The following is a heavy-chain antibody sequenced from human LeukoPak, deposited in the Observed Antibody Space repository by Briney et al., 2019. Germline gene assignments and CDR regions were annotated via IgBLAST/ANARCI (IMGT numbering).Heavy chain of an antibody. CDR2: ISYDGSNK. CDR1: GFTFSSYA. D-gene: IGHD1-26*01. V-gene: IGHV3-30-3*01. Sequence: GGSLRLSWAASGFTFSSYAMHWVSQAPGKGLEWVAVISYDGSNKYYADSVKGRFTISRDNSKNTLYLQMNSLRAEDTAVYYCAKEWELTGYWGQGTLVTVSS. CDR3: AKEWELTGY. J-gene: IGHJ4*02.